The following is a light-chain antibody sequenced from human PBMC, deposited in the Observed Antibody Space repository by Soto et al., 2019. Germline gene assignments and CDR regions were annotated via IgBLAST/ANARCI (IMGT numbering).Light chain of an antibody. Sequence: EIGTTQSPASLSGSPGEGATLSCRASESIANNLAWYQQRPGQAPSLLIYGASTRATGIPARFSGSGSGTEFTLSIRRLKSEDFALDYCQQYYTWPSFGQGTRLEIK. V-gene: IGKV3D-15*01. CDR1: ESIANN. CDR3: QQYYTWPS. J-gene: IGKJ5*01. CDR2: GAS.